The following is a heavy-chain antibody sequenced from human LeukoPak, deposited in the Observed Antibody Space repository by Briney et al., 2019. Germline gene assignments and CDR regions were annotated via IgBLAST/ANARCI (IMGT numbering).Heavy chain of an antibody. Sequence: GGSLRLFCTASGFTFVDYAMSWVRQAPGKGLEWVGFIRRKTYGGTTEYAASVKGRFTISRDDSKSITYLQMNSLKTEDTAVYYCTRRNGGNRLYYFDYRDQGTMAAVSS. D-gene: IGHD4-23*01. J-gene: IGHJ4*02. CDR3: TRRNGGNRLYYFDY. V-gene: IGHV3-49*04. CDR2: IRRKTYGGTT. CDR1: GFTFVDYA.